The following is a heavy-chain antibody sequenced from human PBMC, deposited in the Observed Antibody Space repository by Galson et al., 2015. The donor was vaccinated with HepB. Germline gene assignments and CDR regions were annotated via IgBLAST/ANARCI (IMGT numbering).Heavy chain of an antibody. V-gene: IGHV1-46*01. CDR1: GYTFTSYS. Sequence: SVKVSCKASGYTFTSYSMHWVRQAPGQGLEWMGIINPSGGSTSYAQKFQGRVTMTRDTSTSTAYMELSSLRSEDTAVYYCARGPPAAGTDFDYWGQGTLVTVSS. CDR2: INPSGGST. CDR3: ARGPPAAGTDFDY. D-gene: IGHD6-13*01. J-gene: IGHJ4*02.